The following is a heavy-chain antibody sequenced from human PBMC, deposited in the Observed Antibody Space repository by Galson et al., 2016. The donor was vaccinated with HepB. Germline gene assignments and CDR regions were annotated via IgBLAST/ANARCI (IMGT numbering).Heavy chain of an antibody. CDR2: ISYSGST. V-gene: IGHV4-31*03. D-gene: IGHD3-16*02. Sequence: QVQLQESGPGLVKPSQTLSLTCTVSGGSISSGGYYWTWIRQHPGKGLEWIGYISYSGSTYYNPSLKSRVTISLDTSKNQLSLRLGSVTAADTAVYYCARDNGRLGELSLLDYWGQGTLVTVSS. J-gene: IGHJ4*02. CDR1: GGSISSGGYY. CDR3: ARDNGRLGELSLLDY.